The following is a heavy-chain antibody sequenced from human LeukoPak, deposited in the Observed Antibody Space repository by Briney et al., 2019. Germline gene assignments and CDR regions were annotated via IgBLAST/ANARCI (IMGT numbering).Heavy chain of an antibody. V-gene: IGHV4-31*03. D-gene: IGHD6-13*01. CDR3: ARRAAAASLYYFDY. J-gene: IGHJ4*02. Sequence: SQTLSLTCTVSGGSISSGGYYWSWIRQHPGKGLEWIGYIYYSGSTYYSPSLKSRVTISVDTSKNQFSLKLSSVTAADTAVYYCARRAAAASLYYFDYWGQGTLVTVSS. CDR2: IYYSGST. CDR1: GGSISSGGYY.